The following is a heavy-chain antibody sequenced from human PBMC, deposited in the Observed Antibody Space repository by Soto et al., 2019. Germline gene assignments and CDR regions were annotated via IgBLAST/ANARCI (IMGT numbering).Heavy chain of an antibody. CDR1: GGSVTGFY. CDR3: ARAPGLGVAHLDD. V-gene: IGHV4-59*02. CDR2: IFHSGSS. Sequence: SETLSLTCTVSGGSVTGFYWSWIRQPPGKGLEWIGYIFHSGSSNYNPSLKSRVTISDDTSKSQISLRLTSVTAADTAVYYCARAPGLGVAHLDDWGQGTLVTV. D-gene: IGHD6-19*01. J-gene: IGHJ4*02.